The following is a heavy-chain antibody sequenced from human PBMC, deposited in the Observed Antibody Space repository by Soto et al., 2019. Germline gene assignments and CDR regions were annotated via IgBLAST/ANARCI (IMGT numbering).Heavy chain of an antibody. CDR3: ARGEREGSSWYGWFDP. J-gene: IGHJ5*02. CDR2: IYYSGST. Sequence: PSETLSLTCTVSGGSISSYYWSWIRQPPGKGLEWIGYIYYSGSTNYNPSLKSRVTISVDTSKNQFSLKLSSVTAADTAVYYCARGEREGSSWYGWFDPWGQGTLVTVSS. CDR1: GGSISSYY. V-gene: IGHV4-59*01. D-gene: IGHD6-13*01.